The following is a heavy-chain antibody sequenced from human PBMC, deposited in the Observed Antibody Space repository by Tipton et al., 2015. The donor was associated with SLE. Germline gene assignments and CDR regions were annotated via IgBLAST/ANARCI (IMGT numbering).Heavy chain of an antibody. J-gene: IGHJ5*02. V-gene: IGHV4-39*07. CDR1: GGSISSGSYY. CDR2: IYYSGST. D-gene: IGHD2-21*01. Sequence: TLSLTCTVSGGSISSGSYYWSWIRQPPGKGLEWIGSIYYSGSTYYNPSPKSRVTISVDTSKNQFSLKLSSVTAADTAVYYCARAGGGDSNWFDPWGQGTLVTVSS. CDR3: ARAGGGDSNWFDP.